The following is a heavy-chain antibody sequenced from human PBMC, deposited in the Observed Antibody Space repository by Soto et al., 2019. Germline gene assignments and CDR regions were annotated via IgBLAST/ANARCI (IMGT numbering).Heavy chain of an antibody. CDR3: ARDADHAEFFQH. J-gene: IGHJ1*01. CDR2: INAGNGNT. Sequence: GASVKVSCKASGYTFTSYAMHWVRQAPGQRLEWMGWINAGNGNTKYSQKFQGRVTITRDTSASTAYMELSSLRSEDTAVYYCARDADHAEFFQHWGQGTLVIGSS. V-gene: IGHV1-3*01. CDR1: GYTFTSYA.